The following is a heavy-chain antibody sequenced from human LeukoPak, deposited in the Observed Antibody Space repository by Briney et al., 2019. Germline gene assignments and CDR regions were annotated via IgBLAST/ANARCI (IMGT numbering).Heavy chain of an antibody. V-gene: IGHV3-23*01. D-gene: IGHD6-13*01. J-gene: IGHJ6*02. CDR1: GFNFINHA. CDR2: ISGSGDAT. CDR3: ASARKTAAEAYYYYGMDV. Sequence: PGGSLRLSCAASGFNFINHAMSWVRQAPGKGLEWVSAISGSGDATKYADSVKGRFTISRDNPKNTLYLQMNSLRAEDTAVYYCASARKTAAEAYYYYGMDVWGQGTTVTVSS.